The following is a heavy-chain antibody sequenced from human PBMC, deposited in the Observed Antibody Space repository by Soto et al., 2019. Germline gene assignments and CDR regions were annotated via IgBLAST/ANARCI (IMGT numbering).Heavy chain of an antibody. J-gene: IGHJ3*01. D-gene: IGHD2-8*01. CDR2: ILPLFGAG. CDR3: ARGGPEVYPCGYGALHF. Sequence: QVQLEQSGAEMKKPGSSVKVSCKISGGTFNTIALSWVRQAPGQGLEWMGGILPLFGAGNYADKFRDRVTITADESSGTMTIELTRLRSENPDVYYFARGGPEVYPCGYGALHFWGQGTMVIVSS. CDR1: GGTFNTIA. V-gene: IGHV1-69*01.